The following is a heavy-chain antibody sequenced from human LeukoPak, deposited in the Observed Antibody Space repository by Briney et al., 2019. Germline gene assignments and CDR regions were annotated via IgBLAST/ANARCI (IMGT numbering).Heavy chain of an antibody. V-gene: IGHV3-21*01. J-gene: IGHJ2*01. CDR3: ARSGGEGGWYFDL. Sequence: PGGSLRLSCAASGFTFSTFDMNWVRQAPGKGLEWVLSIRSSSSYIYYADSVKGRFTISRDNAKNSLYLQMNSLRVEDTAVYYCARSGGEGGWYFDLWGRGTLVTVSS. CDR2: IRSSSSYI. D-gene: IGHD2-21*01. CDR1: GFTFSTFD.